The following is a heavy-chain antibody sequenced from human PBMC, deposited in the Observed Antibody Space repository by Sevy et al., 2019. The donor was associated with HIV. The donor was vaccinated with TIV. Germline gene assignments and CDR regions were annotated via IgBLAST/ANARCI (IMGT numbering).Heavy chain of an antibody. CDR2: IYYSGST. D-gene: IGHD6-13*01. J-gene: IGHJ4*02. Sequence: SETLSLTCSVSGGSMSSGGYYWSWIRQHPGKGLEWIGYIYYSGSTYYDPSLKSRVTISVDTSKNQFSLKLSSVTAADTAVYYCARAIAAAGSLDYWGQGTLVTVSS. CDR1: GGSMSSGGYY. V-gene: IGHV4-31*03. CDR3: ARAIAAAGSLDY.